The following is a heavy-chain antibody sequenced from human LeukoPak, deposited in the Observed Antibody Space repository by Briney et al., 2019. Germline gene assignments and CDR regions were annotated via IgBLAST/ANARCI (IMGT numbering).Heavy chain of an antibody. CDR3: ARARSYYGSGSYYNVFWFDP. Sequence: ASVKVSCKASGYTFTSYYMHWVRQAPGQGLEWMGIINPSGGSTSYAQKFQGRVTMTRDTPTSTVYMELSSLRSEDTAVYYCARARSYYGSGSYYNVFWFDPWGQGTLVTVSS. D-gene: IGHD3-10*01. CDR2: INPSGGST. CDR1: GYTFTSYY. J-gene: IGHJ5*02. V-gene: IGHV1-46*01.